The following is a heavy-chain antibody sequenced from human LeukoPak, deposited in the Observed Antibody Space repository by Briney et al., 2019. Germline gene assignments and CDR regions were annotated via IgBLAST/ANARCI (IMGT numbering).Heavy chain of an antibody. D-gene: IGHD3-22*01. CDR3: ATSSSGYYHDAFDI. V-gene: IGHV3-21*01. CDR1: GFTFSSYS. J-gene: IGHJ3*02. CDR2: ISSSSSYI. Sequence: PGGSLRLSCAASGFTFSSYSMNWVRQAPGKGLEWVSSISSSSSYIYYADSVKGRFTISRDNAKNSLYLQMYSLRAEDTAVYYCATSSSGYYHDAFDIWGQGTMVTVSS.